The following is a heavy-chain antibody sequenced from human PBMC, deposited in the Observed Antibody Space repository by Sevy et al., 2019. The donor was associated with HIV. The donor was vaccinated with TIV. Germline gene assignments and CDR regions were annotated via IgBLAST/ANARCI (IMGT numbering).Heavy chain of an antibody. CDR3: AKVDGGDYDFWSGYYYFDY. Sequence: GGSLRLSCAASGFTFSSYAMSWVRQAPGKGLEWVSAISGSGGSTYYADSVKGRFTISRDNSKNTRYLQMNSLRAEDTAVYYCAKVDGGDYDFWSGYYYFDYWGQGTLVTVSS. V-gene: IGHV3-23*01. CDR2: ISGSGGST. J-gene: IGHJ4*02. CDR1: GFTFSSYA. D-gene: IGHD3-3*01.